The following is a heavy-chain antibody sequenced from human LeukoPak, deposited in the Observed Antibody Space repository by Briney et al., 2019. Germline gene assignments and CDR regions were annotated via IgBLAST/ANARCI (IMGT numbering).Heavy chain of an antibody. CDR2: ITSDGSGI. V-gene: IGHV3-74*01. CDR1: GFTFSSYW. J-gene: IGHJ4*02. D-gene: IGHD1-26*01. Sequence: PGGSLRLSCAASGFTFSSYWMHWVRQPPGKGLVWVSRITSDGSGIGYADSVKGRFSTSRDNAKNTLYLRMNSLRAEDTAVYYCASGRLVGAPDYWGQGTLVTVSS. CDR3: ASGRLVGAPDY.